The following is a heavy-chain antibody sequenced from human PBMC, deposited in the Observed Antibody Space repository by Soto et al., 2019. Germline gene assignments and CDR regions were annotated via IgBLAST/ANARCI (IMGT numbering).Heavy chain of an antibody. J-gene: IGHJ5*01. Sequence: QLLESGGGLVQPGGSLRLSCTASGFNFNSQAMSWIRQAPGKGLEWVSTISGSGATSLYADSVKGRFTIFKDSSQAYLDLKSLRVEDSATYYCAKTETMVVVTVQPRWFDSWGRGTLVTVS. CDR2: ISGSGATS. D-gene: IGHD2-21*02. CDR1: GFNFNSQA. CDR3: AKTETMVVVTVQPRWFDS. V-gene: IGHV3-23*01.